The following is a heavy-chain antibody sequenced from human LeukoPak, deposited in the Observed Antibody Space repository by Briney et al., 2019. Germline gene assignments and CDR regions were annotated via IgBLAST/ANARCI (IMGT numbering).Heavy chain of an antibody. CDR1: GFTFSSYA. Sequence: GGSLRLSCAASGFTFSSYAMSWVRQAPGKGLEWVSAISGSGGNTYYANSVKGRFTISRDNSRNTLYLQMNSLRAEDTAIYYCAKDTKTLGIAMAGNDFWGQGTLVTVSS. D-gene: IGHD6-19*01. J-gene: IGHJ4*02. V-gene: IGHV3-23*01. CDR3: AKDTKTLGIAMAGNDF. CDR2: ISGSGGNT.